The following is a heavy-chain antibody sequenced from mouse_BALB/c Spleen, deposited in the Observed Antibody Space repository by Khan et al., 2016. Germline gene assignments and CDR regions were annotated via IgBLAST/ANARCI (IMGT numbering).Heavy chain of an antibody. J-gene: IGHJ2*01. CDR3: AKVGGGAHYFDC. Sequence: QIQLVQSGPELKKPGETVKISCKASGYTFTNYGMNWVKQAPGKGLKWMGWINTYTGEPTYADDFKGRFDFSLETSTSTAYLQINNHKNEDTATYFGAKVGGGAHYFDCWGQGTTLTVSS. CDR1: GYTFTNYG. V-gene: IGHV9-3-1*01. D-gene: IGHD3-1*01. CDR2: INTYTGEP.